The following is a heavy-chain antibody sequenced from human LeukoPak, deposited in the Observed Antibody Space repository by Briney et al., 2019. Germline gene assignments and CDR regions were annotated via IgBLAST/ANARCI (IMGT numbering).Heavy chain of an antibody. D-gene: IGHD6-19*01. CDR1: GGSISGYY. V-gene: IGHV4-59*01. CDR3: ARRGNPSQWLIYIED. CDR2: IYYSGNS. Sequence: PSETLSLTCTVSGGSISGYYWSWIRQPPGKGLEWIGYIYYSGNSNYNPSLKSRVTISADTSKNQFSLNLSSVTAADTAVYYCARRGNPSQWLIYIEDWGQGTLVTVSS. J-gene: IGHJ4*02.